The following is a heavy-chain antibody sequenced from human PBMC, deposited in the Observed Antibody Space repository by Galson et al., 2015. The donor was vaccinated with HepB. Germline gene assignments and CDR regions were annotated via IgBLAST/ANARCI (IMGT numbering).Heavy chain of an antibody. J-gene: IGHJ5*02. CDR1: GASISTSASY. CDR2: FFYSGNT. V-gene: IGHV4-39*07. CDR3: ARGRQGIYVGRFDP. Sequence: ETLSLTCTVSGASISTSASYWGWVRQPPGKGLEWIGTFFYSGNTEYNPSLLSRVTIAVDASNNQFSLNLTSVNAADTAVYYCARGRQGIYVGRFDPWGQGILVTVSS. D-gene: IGHD1-26*01.